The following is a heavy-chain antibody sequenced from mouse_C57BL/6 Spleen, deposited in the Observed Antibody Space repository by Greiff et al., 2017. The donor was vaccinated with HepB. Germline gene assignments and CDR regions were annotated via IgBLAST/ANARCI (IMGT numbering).Heavy chain of an antibody. CDR3: ATYDYDEWYFDV. D-gene: IGHD2-4*01. Sequence: VQLQQSGPELVKPGASVKISCKASGYAFSSSWMNWVKQRPGKGLEWIGRIYPGDGDTNYNGKFKGKATLTADKSSSTAYMQLSSLTSEDSAVYFCATYDYDEWYFDVWGTRTTVTVSS. CDR1: GYAFSSSW. V-gene: IGHV1-82*01. CDR2: IYPGDGDT. J-gene: IGHJ1*03.